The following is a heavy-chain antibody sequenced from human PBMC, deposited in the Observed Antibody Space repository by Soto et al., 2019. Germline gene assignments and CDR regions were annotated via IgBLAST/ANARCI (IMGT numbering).Heavy chain of an antibody. CDR2: IYPGDSDT. CDR1: GYLFTSYW. D-gene: IGHD1-26*01. Sequence: PGESVKISCKGFGYLFTSYWVGWVPQMAGKRLEWMGIIYPGDSDTRYSPSFQGPTTISADKSISTAYLLWSSLKASKTAMYYCARIFGRSSLLVYYGMDVWGQGATVTV. CDR3: ARIFGRSSLLVYYGMDV. V-gene: IGHV5-51*01. J-gene: IGHJ6*02.